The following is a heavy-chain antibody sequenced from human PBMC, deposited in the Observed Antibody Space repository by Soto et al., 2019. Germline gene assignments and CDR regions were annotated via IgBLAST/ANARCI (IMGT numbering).Heavy chain of an antibody. D-gene: IGHD2-15*01. CDR1: GGSFSGYY. Sequence: QVQLQQWGAGLLKPSETLSLTCAVYGGSFSGYYWSWIRQPPGKGLEWIGEINHSGSTNYNPSLKSRVTLSVDTSKNQFSLKLSSVTSADTAVYYCARTRKFRLLRNYYYYYMDVWGKGTTVTVSS. J-gene: IGHJ6*03. V-gene: IGHV4-34*01. CDR2: INHSGST. CDR3: ARTRKFRLLRNYYYYYMDV.